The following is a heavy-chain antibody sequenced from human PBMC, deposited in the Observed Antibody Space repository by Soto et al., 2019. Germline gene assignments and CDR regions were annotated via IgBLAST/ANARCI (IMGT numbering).Heavy chain of an antibody. V-gene: IGHV1-3*01. CDR1: GYTFTSYA. D-gene: IGHD3-3*01. CDR2: INAGNGNT. J-gene: IGHJ6*02. CDR3: ARDKVDFWSGYSPQDYYGMDV. Sequence: ASVKVSFKAAGYTFTSYAMHWVRQAPGQRLEWMGWINAGNGNTKYSQKFQGRVTITRDTSASTAYMELSSLRSEDTAVYYCARDKVDFWSGYSPQDYYGMDVWGQGTTVTVSS.